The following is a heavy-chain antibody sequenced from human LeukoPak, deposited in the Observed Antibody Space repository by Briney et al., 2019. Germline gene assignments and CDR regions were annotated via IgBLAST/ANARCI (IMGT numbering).Heavy chain of an antibody. CDR3: AREVGGGASGQ. CDR2: IYSDGTI. CDR1: GFTFSSYA. J-gene: IGHJ4*02. D-gene: IGHD3-16*01. Sequence: GRSLRLSCAASGFTFSSYAMHWVRQAPGKGLEWVSVIYSDGTISYADSVKGRFTISRDNSENTLYLQMNSLRVEDTAVYYCAREVGGGASGQWGQGTLVTVSS. V-gene: IGHV3-66*01.